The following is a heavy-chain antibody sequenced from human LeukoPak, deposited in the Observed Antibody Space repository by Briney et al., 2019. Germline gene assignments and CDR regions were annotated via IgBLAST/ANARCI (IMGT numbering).Heavy chain of an antibody. Sequence: PGGSLRISCAASGFTFSSYWMHWVRQAPGKGLVWVSRINSDGSSTSYADSVKGRFTISRDNAKNSLYLQMNSLRAEDAAVYYCARSFASGSPDYWGQGTLVTVSS. CDR1: GFTFSSYW. J-gene: IGHJ4*02. V-gene: IGHV3-74*01. CDR3: ARSFASGSPDY. CDR2: INSDGSST. D-gene: IGHD3-10*01.